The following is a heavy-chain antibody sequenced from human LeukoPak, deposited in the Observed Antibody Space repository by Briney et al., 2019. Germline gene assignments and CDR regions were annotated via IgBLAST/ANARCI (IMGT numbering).Heavy chain of an antibody. D-gene: IGHD2-8*01. CDR3: AKGYCVNDKCSNYDY. CDR2: VSGSGRVT. J-gene: IGHJ4*02. V-gene: IGHV3-23*01. Sequence: GSLRLSCAASGFTFSSYGMHWVRQAPGKGLEWVSGVSGSGRVTNYADSVKGRFTISRDNSKDTVYLQMNSLRAEDTAVYYCAKGYCVNDKCSNYDYWGQGTLVTVSS. CDR1: GFTFSSYG.